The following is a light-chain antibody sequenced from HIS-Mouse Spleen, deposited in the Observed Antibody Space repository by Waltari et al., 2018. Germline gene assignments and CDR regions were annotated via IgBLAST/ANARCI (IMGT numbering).Light chain of an antibody. Sequence: SYELTQPPSVSVSPGQTARTTCSGDALPRKYAYRYQQKSGQAPVLVIHEDSKRPSGIPERFSGSSSGTMATLTISGAQVEDEADYYCYSTDSSGNHRVFGGGTKLTVL. V-gene: IGLV3-10*01. CDR1: ALPRKY. CDR2: EDS. CDR3: YSTDSSGNHRV. J-gene: IGLJ2*01.